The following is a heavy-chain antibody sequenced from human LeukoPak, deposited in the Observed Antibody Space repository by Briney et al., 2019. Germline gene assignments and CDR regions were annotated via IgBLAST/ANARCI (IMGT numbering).Heavy chain of an antibody. CDR2: ISSSSSTI. J-gene: IGHJ6*02. CDR3: ARLRNDWYSYYYYGMDV. V-gene: IGHV3-48*01. CDR1: GFTFSSYS. D-gene: IGHD1-26*01. Sequence: PGGSLRLSCAASGFTFSSYSMNWVRQAPGKGLEWVSYISSSSSTIYYADTVKGRFTISRDNAKNSLYLQMNSLRAEDTAVYYCARLRNDWYSYYYYGMDVWGQGTTVTVSS.